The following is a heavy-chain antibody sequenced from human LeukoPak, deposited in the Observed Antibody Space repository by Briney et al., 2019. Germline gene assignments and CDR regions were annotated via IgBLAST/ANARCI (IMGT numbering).Heavy chain of an antibody. D-gene: IGHD4-17*01. CDR1: GYTLTELS. V-gene: IGHV1-18*03. CDR2: ISGSTGDT. Sequence: ASVKVSCKVSGYTLTELSMHWVRQAPGEGPEWMGWISGSTGDTNYAQKFQGRVTMTADTSSSTAYMELRSLRLDDMAVYYCARDENYGIFFNVDHWGLGTLVTVSS. J-gene: IGHJ4*02. CDR3: ARDENYGIFFNVDH.